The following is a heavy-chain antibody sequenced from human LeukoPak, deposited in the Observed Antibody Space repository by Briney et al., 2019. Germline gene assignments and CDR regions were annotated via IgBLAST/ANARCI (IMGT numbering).Heavy chain of an antibody. CDR1: GGSISSGGYS. J-gene: IGHJ5*02. V-gene: IGHV4-30-2*01. D-gene: IGHD6-6*01. CDR3: ARQLYSSSPDDWFDP. CDR2: IYHSGST. Sequence: SETLSLTCAVSGGSISSGGYSWSWIRQPPGKGLEWIGYIYHSGSTCYNPSLKSRVTISVDRSKNQFSLKLSSVTAADTAVYYCARQLYSSSPDDWFDPWGQGTLVTVSS.